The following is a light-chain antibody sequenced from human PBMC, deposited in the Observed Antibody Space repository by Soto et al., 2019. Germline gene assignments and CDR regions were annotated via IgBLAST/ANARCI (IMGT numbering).Light chain of an antibody. CDR1: SSDVGSYNL. Sequence: QSVLTQPASVSGSPGQSITISCTGTSSDVGSYNLVSWYQQHPGKAPKLMIYEVSKWPSGVSNRFSGSRSGSTASLTISGLQAEDEADYYCCSYAGSSTYVVFGGGTKVTVL. CDR3: CSYAGSSTYVV. J-gene: IGLJ2*01. V-gene: IGLV2-23*02. CDR2: EVS.